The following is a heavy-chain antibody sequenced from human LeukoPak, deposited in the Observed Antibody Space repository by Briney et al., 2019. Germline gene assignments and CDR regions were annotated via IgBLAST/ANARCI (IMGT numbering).Heavy chain of an antibody. Sequence: GGSLRLSCAASGFTFSSYSINWVRLAPGKGLEWVASITGNSDLIYYADSVKGRFTISRDNAANSVYLQMNSLRAEDTAVYYCAKAYYYGSGTSYFDYWGRGTLVTVSS. CDR1: GFTFSSYS. J-gene: IGHJ4*02. V-gene: IGHV3-21*06. CDR3: AKAYYYGSGTSYFDY. CDR2: ITGNSDLI. D-gene: IGHD3-10*01.